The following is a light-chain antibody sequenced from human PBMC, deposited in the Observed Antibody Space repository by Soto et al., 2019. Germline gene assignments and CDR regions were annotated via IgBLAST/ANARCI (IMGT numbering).Light chain of an antibody. CDR2: EVT. V-gene: IGLV2-14*01. CDR1: SSDVGGYIY. J-gene: IGLJ1*01. CDR3: SSYTRSNTLV. Sequence: QSVLTQPASVSGSPGQSITISCTRTSSDVGGYIYVSWYQHHPGKAPKLMIYEVTNRPSGVSNRFSGSKSGNTASLTISGLQAEDEADYYCSSYTRSNTLVFGTGTKVTV.